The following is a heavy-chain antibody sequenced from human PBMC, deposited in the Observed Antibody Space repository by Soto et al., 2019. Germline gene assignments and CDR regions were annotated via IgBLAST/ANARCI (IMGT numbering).Heavy chain of an antibody. V-gene: IGHV3-33*01. D-gene: IGHD5-12*01. CDR1: GFTFSSYG. CDR2: IWYDGSNK. CDR3: ARRNKRRDGYNYRGDWFDP. Sequence: QVQLVESGGGVVQPGRSLRLSCAASGFTFSSYGMHWVRQAPGKGLEWVAVIWYDGSNKYYADSVKGRFTISRDNSKNTLYLQMNSLRAEDTAVYYCARRNKRRDGYNYRGDWFDPWGQGTLVTVSS. J-gene: IGHJ5*02.